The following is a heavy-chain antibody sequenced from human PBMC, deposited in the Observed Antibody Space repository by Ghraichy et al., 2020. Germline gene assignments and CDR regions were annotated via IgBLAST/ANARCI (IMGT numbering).Heavy chain of an antibody. CDR2: ISSNGGST. V-gene: IGHV3-64*01. J-gene: IGHJ6*02. CDR3: ARDQRGPEIWFGELYTYYGMDV. D-gene: IGHD3-10*01. Sequence: GGSLRLSCAASGFTFSSYAMHWVRQAPGKGLEYVSAISSNGGSTYYANSVKGRFTISRDNSKNTLYLQMGSLRAEDMAVYYCARDQRGPEIWFGELYTYYGMDVWGQGTTVTVSS. CDR1: GFTFSSYA.